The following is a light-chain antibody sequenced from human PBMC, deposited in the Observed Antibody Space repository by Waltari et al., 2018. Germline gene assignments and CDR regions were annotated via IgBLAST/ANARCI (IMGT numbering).Light chain of an antibody. CDR1: ALAKHY. CDR2: KDT. CDR3: QSADSSGTWV. V-gene: IGLV3-25*03. Sequence: SFELTQPPSVSVSPGQTARITCSGDALAKHYVNWHQQRPGQAPPFLLSKDTERASGIPERFSGASSGTTVTLTVSGVQAEDEADYYCQSADSSGTWVFGGGTRLTV. J-gene: IGLJ3*02.